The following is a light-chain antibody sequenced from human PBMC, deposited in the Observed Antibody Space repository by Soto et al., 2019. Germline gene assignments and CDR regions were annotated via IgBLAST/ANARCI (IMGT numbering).Light chain of an antibody. CDR3: QSYNSRNHDVV. V-gene: IGLV6-57*03. J-gene: IGLJ2*01. Sequence: NFMLTQPHSVSESPGKTVTISCTRSSGSIASNYVQWYQQRPGSAPTTVIYEDNQRPSGVPDRFSGSIDSSSNAASLTISGLNTEDEADYYCQSYNSRNHDVVFGGGIKLTVL. CDR1: SGSIASNY. CDR2: EDN.